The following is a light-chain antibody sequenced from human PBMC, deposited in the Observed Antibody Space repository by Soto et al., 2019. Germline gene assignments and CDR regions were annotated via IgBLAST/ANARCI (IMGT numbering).Light chain of an antibody. Sequence: DIQMTQSPSTLSASVGDRVTITCRASQSISSWLAWYQQKPGQAPKLLIYDASSLESGVPSRFSGSGSGTEFTLPISSLQPDDFATYYCQQYNSYSQGTFGQGTKVEIK. CDR1: QSISSW. V-gene: IGKV1-5*01. J-gene: IGKJ1*01. CDR2: DAS. CDR3: QQYNSYSQGT.